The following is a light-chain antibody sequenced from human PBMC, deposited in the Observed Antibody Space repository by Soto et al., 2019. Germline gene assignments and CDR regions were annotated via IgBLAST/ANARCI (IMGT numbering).Light chain of an antibody. Sequence: DIQMTQSPSTLSASVGDRVIIICQASQSISSWLAWYQQKPGKAPKLLIYKASSLESGVPSRLSGSGSVTEFTLTISSLQPDDFANYYCQQDNSYLWTFGQGTKVEIK. V-gene: IGKV1-5*03. CDR1: QSISSW. J-gene: IGKJ1*01. CDR2: KAS. CDR3: QQDNSYLWT.